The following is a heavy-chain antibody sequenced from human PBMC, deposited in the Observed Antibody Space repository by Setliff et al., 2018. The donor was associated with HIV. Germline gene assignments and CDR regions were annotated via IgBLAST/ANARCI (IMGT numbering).Heavy chain of an antibody. J-gene: IGHJ4*02. V-gene: IGHV4-4*08. CDR1: GGSINSYY. CDR2: IYASGST. CDR3: ARAWAVAGSFDY. D-gene: IGHD6-19*01. Sequence: SETLSLTCTVSGGSINSYYWSWIRQPPGKGLEWIGYIYASGSTNYNPSLKSRVTISVDTSKNQFSLKLSSVTAADTAVYYCARAWAVAGSFDYWGKGTTVTVSS.